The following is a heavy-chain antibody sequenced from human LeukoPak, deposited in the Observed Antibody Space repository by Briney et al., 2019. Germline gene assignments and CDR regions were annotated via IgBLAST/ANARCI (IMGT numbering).Heavy chain of an antibody. D-gene: IGHD6-13*01. CDR3: ARGYSSSCPHI. V-gene: IGHV3-74*01. CDR2: INSDGSST. Sequence: GGSLRLSCAASGFTFSSYWMHWVRQAPGKGLVWVSRINSDGSSTSYADSVKGRFTISRDNAKNTLYLQMNSLRAEDTAVYYCARGYSSSCPHIWGQGTMVTVSS. J-gene: IGHJ3*02. CDR1: GFTFSSYW.